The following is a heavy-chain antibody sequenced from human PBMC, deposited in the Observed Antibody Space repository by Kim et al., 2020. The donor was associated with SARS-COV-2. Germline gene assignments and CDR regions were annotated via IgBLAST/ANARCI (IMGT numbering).Heavy chain of an antibody. Sequence: GGSLRLSCAASGFTFSSYEMNWVRQAPGKGLEWVSYISSSGSTIYYADSVKGRFTISRDNAKNSLYLQMNSLRAEDTAVYYCAREMMGYDYVWGSYRSSLFDYWGQGTLVTVSS. J-gene: IGHJ4*02. V-gene: IGHV3-48*03. CDR3: AREMMGYDYVWGSYRSSLFDY. CDR2: ISSSGSTI. CDR1: GFTFSSYE. D-gene: IGHD3-16*02.